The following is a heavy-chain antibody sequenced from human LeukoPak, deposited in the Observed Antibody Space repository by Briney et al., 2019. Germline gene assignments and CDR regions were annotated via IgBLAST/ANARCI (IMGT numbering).Heavy chain of an antibody. D-gene: IGHD6-19*01. CDR1: GGSISSSSYY. V-gene: IGHV4-39*07. Sequence: SETLSLTCTVSGGSISSSSYYWGWIRQPPGKGLEWIGSIYYSGSTYYNPSLKSRVTISVDTSKNQFSLKLSSVTAADTAVYYCASTVAVAGTTGPLPPEAYFDLWGRGTLVTVSS. CDR2: IYYSGST. J-gene: IGHJ2*01. CDR3: ASTVAVAGTTGPLPPEAYFDL.